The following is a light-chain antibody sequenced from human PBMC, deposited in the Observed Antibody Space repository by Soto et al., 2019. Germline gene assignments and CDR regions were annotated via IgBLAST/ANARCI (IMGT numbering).Light chain of an antibody. J-gene: IGLJ2*01. CDR1: SSNIGSNY. V-gene: IGLV1-47*01. Sequence: QSVLTQPPSASGTPGQRVTISCSGSSSNIGSNYVYWYQQLPGTAPKLLIYRNNQRPSGVPDRFPGSKSGTSASLAISGLRSEDEADYYCAAWDDSLSGHVVFGGETQLTVL. CDR2: RNN. CDR3: AAWDDSLSGHVV.